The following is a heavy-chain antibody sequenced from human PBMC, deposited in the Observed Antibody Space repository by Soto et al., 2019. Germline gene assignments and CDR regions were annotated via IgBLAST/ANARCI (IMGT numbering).Heavy chain of an antibody. CDR1: GFTFSRYG. CDR3: ARDGYCVSTTCYFLPDI. J-gene: IGHJ6*02. V-gene: IGHV3-48*02. Sequence: EVQVVESGGGLVQPGGSLRLSCAASGFTFSRYGMNWVRQAPGKGPEWVAYISSSSSTIYYADSVKGRFTISRDNAKNTLYHQMNSLRDEDTAVYYCARDGYCVSTTCYFLPDIWGQGTTVTVSS. D-gene: IGHD2-2*03. CDR2: ISSSSSTI.